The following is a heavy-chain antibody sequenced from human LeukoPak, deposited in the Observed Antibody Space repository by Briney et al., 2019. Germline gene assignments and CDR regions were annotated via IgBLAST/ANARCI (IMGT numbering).Heavy chain of an antibody. V-gene: IGHV4-61*02. J-gene: IGHJ2*01. CDR3: ARTTMIVVVITKDWYFDL. D-gene: IGHD3-22*01. CDR2: IYTSGST. Sequence: SQTLSLTCTVSGGSISSGSYYWSWIRQPAGKGLEWIGRIYTSGSTNYNPSLKSRVTMSVDTSKNQFSLKLSSVTAADTAVYYCARTTMIVVVITKDWYFDLWGRGTLVTVSP. CDR1: GGSISSGSYY.